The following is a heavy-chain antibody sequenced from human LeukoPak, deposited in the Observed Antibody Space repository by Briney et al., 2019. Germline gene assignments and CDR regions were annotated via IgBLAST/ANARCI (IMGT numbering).Heavy chain of an antibody. CDR1: GFTFSSYA. CDR2: IKQDGSEK. V-gene: IGHV3-7*03. D-gene: IGHD5-12*01. CDR3: APWLRWDAFDI. J-gene: IGHJ3*02. Sequence: GGSLRLSCAASGFTFSSYAMSWVRQAPGKGLEWVANIKQDGSEKYYVDSVKGRFTISRDNAKNSLYLQMNSLRAEDTAVYYCAPWLRWDAFDIWGQGTMVTVSS.